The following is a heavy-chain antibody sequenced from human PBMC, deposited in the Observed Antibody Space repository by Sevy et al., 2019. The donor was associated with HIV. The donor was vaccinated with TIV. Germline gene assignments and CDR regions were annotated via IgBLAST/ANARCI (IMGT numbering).Heavy chain of an antibody. J-gene: IGHJ6*02. CDR3: ARVDYGDYVRYYYYYGMDV. D-gene: IGHD4-17*01. Sequence: GSVKVSCKASGYTFTSYGISWVRQAPGQGLEWMGWISAYNGNTNYAQKLQGRVTMTTDTSTSTAYMELRSLRSDDTAVYYCARVDYGDYVRYYYYYGMDVWGQGTTVSVSS. V-gene: IGHV1-18*01. CDR1: GYTFTSYG. CDR2: ISAYNGNT.